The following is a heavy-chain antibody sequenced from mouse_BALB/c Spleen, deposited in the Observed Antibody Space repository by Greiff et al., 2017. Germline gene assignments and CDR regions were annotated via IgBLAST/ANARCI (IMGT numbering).Heavy chain of an antibody. CDR2: INPSNGRT. CDR1: GYTFTSYW. J-gene: IGHJ2*01. CDR3: ARGGLRTAGVDY. V-gene: IGHV1S81*02. Sequence: QVQLQQPWAELVKPGASVKLSCKASGYTFTSYWMHWVKQRPGQGLEWIGEINPSNGRTNYNEKFKSKATLTVDKSSSTAYMQLNSLTSEDSAVYYCARGGLRTAGVDYWGQGTTLTVSS. D-gene: IGHD1-1*01.